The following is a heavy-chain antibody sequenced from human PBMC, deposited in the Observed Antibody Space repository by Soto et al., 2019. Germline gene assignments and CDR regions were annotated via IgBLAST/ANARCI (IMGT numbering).Heavy chain of an antibody. CDR2: IYPGDSDT. Sequence: GESLKISCKGSGYSFTSYWIGWVRQMPGKGLEWMGIIYPGDSDTRYSPSFQGQVTISADKSISTAYLQWSSLKASDTAMYYCARPRGLWFGDRTKHDAFDIWGQGTMVTVSS. D-gene: IGHD3-10*01. V-gene: IGHV5-51*01. CDR1: GYSFTSYW. CDR3: ARPRGLWFGDRTKHDAFDI. J-gene: IGHJ3*02.